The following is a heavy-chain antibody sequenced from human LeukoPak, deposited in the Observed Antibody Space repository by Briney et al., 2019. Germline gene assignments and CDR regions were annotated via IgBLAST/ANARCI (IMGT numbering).Heavy chain of an antibody. Sequence: SETLSLTCTVSGGSISSYYWSWIRQPPGKGLEWIGNIFYSGSTYYGPSLKSRLTISLDTSRNQFSLKLNSVTAADTAVYYCIRQWLWRAVWGKGTTVTVSS. CDR1: GGSISSYY. CDR3: IRQWLWRAV. D-gene: IGHD6-19*01. V-gene: IGHV4-59*12. J-gene: IGHJ6*03. CDR2: IFYSGST.